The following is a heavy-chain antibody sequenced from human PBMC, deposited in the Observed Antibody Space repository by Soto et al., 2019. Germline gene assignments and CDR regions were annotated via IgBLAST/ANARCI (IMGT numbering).Heavy chain of an antibody. CDR1: GFSLCNAG. CDR2: IKSKTDGGTT. V-gene: IGHV3-15*07. Sequence: GGSLGLSCAASGFSLCNAGVDWVCQDPGKGLEWVGRIKSKTDGGTTDYAAPVKGRFTISRDDSKNTLYLQMNSLKTEDTAVYYCTARGVYDFWSGYLTPPQNYYGMDVWGQGTTVTVSS. CDR3: TARGVYDFWSGYLTPPQNYYGMDV. J-gene: IGHJ6*02. D-gene: IGHD3-3*01.